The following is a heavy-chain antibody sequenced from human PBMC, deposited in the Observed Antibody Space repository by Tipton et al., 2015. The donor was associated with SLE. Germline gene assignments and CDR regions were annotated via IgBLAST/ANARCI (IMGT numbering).Heavy chain of an antibody. J-gene: IGHJ4*02. V-gene: IGHV4-31*02. CDR1: GGSISSGGYY. CDR2: IYYSGST. CDR3: ARLRSWSP. D-gene: IGHD6-13*01. Sequence: LRLSCTVSGGSISSGGYYWSWIRQHPGKGLEWIGYIYYSGSTYYNPSLKSRVTISVDTSKNQFSLKLSSVTAADTAVYYCARLRSWSPWGQGTLVTVSS.